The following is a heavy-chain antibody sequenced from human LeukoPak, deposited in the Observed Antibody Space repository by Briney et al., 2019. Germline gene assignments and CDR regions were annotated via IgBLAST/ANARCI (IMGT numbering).Heavy chain of an antibody. Sequence: SETLSLTCTVSGGSISSYYWSWIRQPPGKGLEWIGYIYYSGSTNYNPSLKSRVTISVDTSKNQFSLKLSSMTAADTAVYYCARGYTAMANWFDPWGQGTLVTVSS. V-gene: IGHV4-59*01. J-gene: IGHJ5*02. CDR3: ARGYTAMANWFDP. D-gene: IGHD5-18*01. CDR2: IYYSGST. CDR1: GGSISSYY.